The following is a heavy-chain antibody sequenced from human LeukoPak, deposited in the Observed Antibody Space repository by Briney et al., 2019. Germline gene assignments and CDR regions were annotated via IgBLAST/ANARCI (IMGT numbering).Heavy chain of an antibody. CDR2: ISYDGSNK. CDR3: AKGPQSSGDDY. D-gene: IGHD3-22*01. J-gene: IGHJ4*02. V-gene: IGHV3-30*18. Sequence: GGSLRLSCAASGFTFSSYGMHWVRQAPGKGLEWVAVISYDGSNKYYADSVKGRFTISRDNSKNTLYLQMNSLRAEDTAVYYCAKGPQSSGDDYWGQGTLVTVSS. CDR1: GFTFSSYG.